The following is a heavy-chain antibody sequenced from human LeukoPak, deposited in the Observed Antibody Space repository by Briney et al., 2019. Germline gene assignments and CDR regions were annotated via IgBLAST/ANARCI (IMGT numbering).Heavy chain of an antibody. CDR2: INPNSGGT. CDR1: GYTFTGYY. V-gene: IGHV1-2*02. D-gene: IGHD2-2*02. CDR3: ATDRLLYPPTGALDI. J-gene: IGHJ3*02. Sequence: ASVKVSCKASGYTFTGYYMHWVRQAPGQGLEWMGWINPNSGGTNYAQKFQGRVTMTRDTSISTAYMELSSLRSEDTAVYYCATDRLLYPPTGALDIWGQGTMVTVSS.